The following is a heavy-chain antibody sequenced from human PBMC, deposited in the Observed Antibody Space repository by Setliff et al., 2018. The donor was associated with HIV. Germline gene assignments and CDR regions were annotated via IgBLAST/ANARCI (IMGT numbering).Heavy chain of an antibody. V-gene: IGHV4-39*01. CDR1: GGSLSSSSYS. CDR3: ARIQWLVPGGWFDP. CDR2: IYYSGNT. J-gene: IGHJ5*02. D-gene: IGHD6-19*01. Sequence: PSETLSLTCTVSGGSLSSSSYSWGWIRQPPGKGLEWITIIYYSGNTYYNPSLKSRITLSVDTSKNQFSLRLTSVTASDTAVYYCARIQWLVPGGWFDPWGQGTRGTVSS.